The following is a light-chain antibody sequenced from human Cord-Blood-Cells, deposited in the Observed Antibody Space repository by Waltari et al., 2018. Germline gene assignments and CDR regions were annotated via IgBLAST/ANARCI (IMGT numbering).Light chain of an antibody. CDR2: DAS. J-gene: IGKJ4*01. CDR3: QQRSNWPPLT. Sequence: EIVLTQSPATLSLSPGERATLSCRASQSVSSYLAWYQQKTGQAPRLLIYDASNRATCIPARFSGSGSGTDFTLTISSLEPEDFAVYYCQQRSNWPPLTFGGGTKVEIK. CDR1: QSVSSY. V-gene: IGKV3-11*01.